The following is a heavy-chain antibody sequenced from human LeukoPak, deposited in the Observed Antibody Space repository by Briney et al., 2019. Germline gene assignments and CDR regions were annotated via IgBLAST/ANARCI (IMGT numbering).Heavy chain of an antibody. Sequence: SGTLSLTCAVSGGSISSSNWWSWVRQPPGKGLEWIGEIYNSGNTNYTPSLKSRVTISVGKSKNQFSLKLSPVTAADTAMYYCARVIVADFNNWFDPWGQGTLVTVSS. CDR1: GGSISSSNW. CDR2: IYNSGNT. CDR3: ARVIVADFNNWFDP. V-gene: IGHV4-4*02. D-gene: IGHD2-15*01. J-gene: IGHJ5*02.